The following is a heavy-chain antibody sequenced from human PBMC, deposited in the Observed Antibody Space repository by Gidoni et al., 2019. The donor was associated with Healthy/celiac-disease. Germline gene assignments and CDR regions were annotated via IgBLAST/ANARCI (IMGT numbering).Heavy chain of an antibody. CDR3: ARSFPDIVVVPAARDWFDP. CDR2: IKPSGGST. CDR1: GYTFTSYY. J-gene: IGHJ5*02. Sequence: QVQLVQSGAEAKKPGASVKVSCKASGYTFTSYYMHWVRQAPGQGLEWMGIIKPSGGSTSYAQKFQGRVTMTRDTSTSTVYMELSSLRSEDTAVYYCARSFPDIVVVPAARDWFDPWGQGTLVTVSS. D-gene: IGHD2-2*01. V-gene: IGHV1-46*01.